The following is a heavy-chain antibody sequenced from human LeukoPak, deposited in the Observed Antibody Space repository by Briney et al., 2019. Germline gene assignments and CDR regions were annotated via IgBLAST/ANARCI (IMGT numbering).Heavy chain of an antibody. V-gene: IGHV1-46*01. J-gene: IGHJ3*02. Sequence: VASVKVSCKASGYTFTNYYMHWVRQAPGQGLEWMGTINPSGGSTSYAQKFQDRVTMTRDTSISTAYMELSRLRSDDTAVYYCARGYSYGINRDDAFDIWGQGTMVTVSS. CDR2: INPSGGST. D-gene: IGHD5-18*01. CDR1: GYTFTNYY. CDR3: ARGYSYGINRDDAFDI.